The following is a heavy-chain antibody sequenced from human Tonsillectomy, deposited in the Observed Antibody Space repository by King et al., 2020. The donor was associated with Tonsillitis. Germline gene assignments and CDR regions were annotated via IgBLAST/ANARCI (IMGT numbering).Heavy chain of an antibody. V-gene: IGHV3-30*18. Sequence: VQLVESGGGVVQPGRSLRLSCAASGFTFSSYGMHWVRQAPGKGLEWVAIISYDGSNKYSADSVKGRFTISRDNSKNTLYLQMNSLRTEDTAVYYCAKDGALGIPTHFYSWGQGDLVTVSS. CDR2: ISYDGSNK. J-gene: IGHJ4*02. CDR1: GFTFSSYG. CDR3: AKDGALGIPTHFYS. D-gene: IGHD7-27*01.